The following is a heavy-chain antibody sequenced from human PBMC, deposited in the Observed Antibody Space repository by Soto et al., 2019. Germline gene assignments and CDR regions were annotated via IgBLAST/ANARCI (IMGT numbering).Heavy chain of an antibody. D-gene: IGHD3-3*01. J-gene: IGHJ4*02. V-gene: IGHV3-23*01. Sequence: GGSLRLSCGASGFTFGTYGMGWVRQAPGKGLEWVSTITGGNTYYAASVKGRFTIPRDNSKNTLYLQMSSLRAEDTALYYCAKDKERGGYDSDFDSWGQGTLVTVSS. CDR2: ITGGNT. CDR1: GFTFGTYG. CDR3: AKDKERGGYDSDFDS.